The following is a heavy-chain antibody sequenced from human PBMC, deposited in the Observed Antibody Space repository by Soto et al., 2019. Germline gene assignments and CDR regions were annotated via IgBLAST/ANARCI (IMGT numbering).Heavy chain of an antibody. Sequence: PSETLSLTCTVSGGSITTAGYSWSWIRQPPGKALEWIGYVYHTGNAYPEPSLKSRVTISLDRSKNQFSLKMTSVTAADTALYYCASRPFYYYGLDVWGQGTTVTVSS. J-gene: IGHJ6*02. CDR3: ASRPFYYYGLDV. CDR2: VYHTGNA. CDR1: GGSITTAGYS. V-gene: IGHV4-30-2*01.